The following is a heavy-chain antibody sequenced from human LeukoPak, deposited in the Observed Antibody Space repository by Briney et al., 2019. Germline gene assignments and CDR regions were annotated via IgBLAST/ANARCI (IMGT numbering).Heavy chain of an antibody. CDR2: IWYDGSNK. CDR3: AKDPYSSGWYPHYYYMDV. J-gene: IGHJ6*03. CDR1: GFTFSSYG. V-gene: IGHV3-33*03. Sequence: PGGSLRLSCAASGFTFSSYGMHWVPQAPGKGLEWVADIWYDGSNKYYADSVKGRFTISRDNSKNTLYLQMNSLRAEDTAVYYCAKDPYSSGWYPHYYYMDVWGKGTTVTVSS. D-gene: IGHD6-19*01.